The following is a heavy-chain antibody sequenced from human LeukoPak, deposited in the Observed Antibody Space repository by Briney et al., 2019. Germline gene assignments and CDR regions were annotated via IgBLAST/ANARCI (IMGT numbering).Heavy chain of an antibody. V-gene: IGHV3-53*01. Sequence: PGGSLTLSCAASGFTVSSNYMSWVRQAPGKGLEWVSIIYSGGSTYYADSVRGRFTISRDNSKNTLYLQMNSLRAEDTAVYYCARDFGSSGYYLDYWGQGTLVTVSS. CDR1: GFTVSSNY. CDR3: ARDFGSSGYYLDY. D-gene: IGHD3-22*01. CDR2: IYSGGST. J-gene: IGHJ4*02.